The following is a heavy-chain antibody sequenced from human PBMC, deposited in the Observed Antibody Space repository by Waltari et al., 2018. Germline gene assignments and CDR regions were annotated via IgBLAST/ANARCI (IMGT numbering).Heavy chain of an antibody. CDR2: ISYDGSNK. J-gene: IGHJ4*02. V-gene: IGHV3-30*01. CDR3: AREIRYGPFDY. CDR1: GFTFSIYA. D-gene: IGHD5-18*01. Sequence: QVQLVESGGGVVQPGRSLRLSCAASGFTFSIYAMHRARQAPGKGLEWVAVISYDGSNKYYADSVKGRFTISRDNSKNTLYLQMNSLRAEDTAVYYCAREIRYGPFDYWGQGTLVTVSS.